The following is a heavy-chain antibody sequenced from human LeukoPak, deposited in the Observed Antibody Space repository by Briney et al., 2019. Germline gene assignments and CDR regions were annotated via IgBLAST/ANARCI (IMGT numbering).Heavy chain of an antibody. Sequence: GGSLRLSCAASGFSFSRYGIHWVRQAPGKGLEWVTAISYDGSVKYYGDSVKGRFTISRDNSKNTLYLQMNSLRAEDTAVYYCAKALVNDYGVPEDYWGQGTLVTVSS. CDR1: GFSFSRYG. V-gene: IGHV3-30*18. D-gene: IGHD4-17*01. J-gene: IGHJ4*02. CDR3: AKALVNDYGVPEDY. CDR2: ISYDGSVK.